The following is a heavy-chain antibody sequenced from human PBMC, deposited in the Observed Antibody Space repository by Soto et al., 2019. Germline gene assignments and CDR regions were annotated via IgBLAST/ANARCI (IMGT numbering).Heavy chain of an antibody. CDR2: ISGSGGNT. D-gene: IGHD3-16*01. CDR1: GFNFGNYG. CDR3: AMTRRGLGLDYEVDF. V-gene: IGHV3-23*01. Sequence: EVQLLESGGGLIQPGGSLRLSCAASGFNFGNYGMSWVRQSPGKGLEWVSGISGSGGNTFYADSVKGRFTISRDNSKNSLYLQMNSLRVDDTATYYCAMTRRGLGLDYEVDFWGRGTLVTVSS. J-gene: IGHJ4*01.